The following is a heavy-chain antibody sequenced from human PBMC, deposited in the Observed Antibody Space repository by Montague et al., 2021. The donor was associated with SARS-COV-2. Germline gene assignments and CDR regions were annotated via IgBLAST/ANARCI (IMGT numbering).Heavy chain of an antibody. CDR1: SGSISNYY. J-gene: IGHJ6*02. CDR2: ISHTEST. Sequence: SETLSLTCAVPSGSISNYYWSWIRQPPGKGLEWIGFISHTESTNXNPSLESRVSISIDTSKSQFSLRVRSVTAADTAVYYCARSVQLAYGLDVWGQGTTVTISS. D-gene: IGHD6-13*01. CDR3: ARSVQLAYGLDV. V-gene: IGHV4-59*08.